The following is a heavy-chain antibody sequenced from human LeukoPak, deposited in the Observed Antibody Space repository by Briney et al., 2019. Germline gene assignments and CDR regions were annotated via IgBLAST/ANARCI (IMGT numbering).Heavy chain of an antibody. V-gene: IGHV6-1*01. D-gene: IGHD2-15*01. J-gene: IGHJ4*02. Sequence: SQTLSLTCAISGDSVSSNSAAWNWIRQSPSRGLEWLGRTYYRSKWYNDYAVSVKSRITINPDTSKNQFSLQLNSATPEDTAVYYCARDHTPGGYCSGGSCYLFDYWGQGTLVTVSS. CDR1: GDSVSSNSAA. CDR2: TYYRSKWYN. CDR3: ARDHTPGGYCSGGSCYLFDY.